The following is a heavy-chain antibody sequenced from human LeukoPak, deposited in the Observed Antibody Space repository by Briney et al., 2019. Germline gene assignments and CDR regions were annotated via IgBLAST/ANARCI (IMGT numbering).Heavy chain of an antibody. CDR2: IKQDGSEK. D-gene: IGHD2-21*01. CDR1: GFTFSSYW. CDR3: ATGLWTFGS. J-gene: IGHJ4*02. Sequence: GGSLRLSCAASGFTFSSYWMSWVRPAPGKGLEWVANIKQDGSEKNYVGFVKGRFTISRDNAKNSLFLQMNSLRAEDTAVYHCATGLWTFGSWGQGTLVTVSS. V-gene: IGHV3-7*03.